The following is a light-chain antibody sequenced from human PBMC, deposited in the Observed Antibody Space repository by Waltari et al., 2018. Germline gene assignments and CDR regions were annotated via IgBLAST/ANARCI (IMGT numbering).Light chain of an antibody. CDR3: QQYDNWPYT. J-gene: IGKJ2*01. V-gene: IGKV3D-15*01. Sequence: EIVMTQSPGTLSVSPGERATLSCRASRGVNSKLVWYQQKPGQAPRLLINAASTRATGIPARFSGSGSGTEFTLTISSLQSEDFAVYYCQQYDNWPYTFGQGTKLEIK. CDR2: AAS. CDR1: RGVNSK.